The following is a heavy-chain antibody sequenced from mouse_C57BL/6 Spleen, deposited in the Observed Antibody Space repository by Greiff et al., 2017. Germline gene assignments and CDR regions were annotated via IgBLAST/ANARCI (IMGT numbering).Heavy chain of an antibody. J-gene: IGHJ2*01. CDR2: ISSGSSTI. D-gene: IGHD1-1*01. CDR3: ARLGYYGSSHYFDY. V-gene: IGHV5-17*01. Sequence: DVKLVESGGGLVKPGGSLKLSCAASGFTFSDYGMHWVRQAPEKGLEWVAYISSGSSTIYYADTVKGRFTISRDNAKNTLFLQMTSLRSEDTAMYYCARLGYYGSSHYFDYWGQGTTLTVSS. CDR1: GFTFSDYG.